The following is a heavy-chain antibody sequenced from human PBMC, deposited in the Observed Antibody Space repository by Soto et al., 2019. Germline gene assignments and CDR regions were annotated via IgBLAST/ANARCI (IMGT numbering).Heavy chain of an antibody. J-gene: IGHJ6*02. V-gene: IGHV1-18*01. CDR2: ISAYNGNT. D-gene: IGHD5-18*01. CDR1: GYTFTSYG. CDR3: ARSHPLQLTPGDYYYYGMDV. Sequence: ASVKVSCKASGYTFTSYGNSWVRQAPGQGLEWMGWISAYNGNTNYAQKLQGRVTMTTDTSTSTAYMELRSLRSDDTAVYYCARSHPLQLTPGDYYYYGMDVWGQGTTVTVSS.